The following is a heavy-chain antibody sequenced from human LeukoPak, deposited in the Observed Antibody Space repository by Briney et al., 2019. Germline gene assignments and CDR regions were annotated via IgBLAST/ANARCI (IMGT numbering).Heavy chain of an antibody. CDR2: ISWNSGSI. J-gene: IGHJ2*01. CDR3: ATSSSWRYWYFDL. CDR1: GFTFDDYA. V-gene: IGHV3-9*01. Sequence: GGSLRLSCAASGFTFDDYAMHWVRQAPGKGLEWVSGISWNSGSIGYADSVKGRFTISRDNAKNSLYLQMNSLRAEDTALYYCATSSSWRYWYFDLWGRGTLVTVSS. D-gene: IGHD6-13*01.